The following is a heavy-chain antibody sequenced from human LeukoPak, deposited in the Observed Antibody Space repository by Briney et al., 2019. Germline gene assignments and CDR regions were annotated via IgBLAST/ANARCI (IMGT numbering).Heavy chain of an antibody. V-gene: IGHV3-53*01. D-gene: IGHD2-2*01. Sequence: PGGSLRLSFAASGFPVISNYMSWGRQAPGKGLEGVSVIYSGGTTYYADSVKGRFTISRDNSKNTLYLQMNSLRAEDTAVYYCARGQSCFSTSCFFDYWGRGTLVTVSS. J-gene: IGHJ4*02. CDR2: IYSGGTT. CDR3: ARGQSCFSTSCFFDY. CDR1: GFPVISNY.